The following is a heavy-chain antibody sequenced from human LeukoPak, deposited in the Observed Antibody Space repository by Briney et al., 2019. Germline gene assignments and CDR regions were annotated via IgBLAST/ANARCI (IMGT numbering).Heavy chain of an antibody. J-gene: IGHJ4*02. CDR1: GGSINGYY. Sequence: SETLSLTCTVSGGSINGYYWTWIRQPPGEGLDWIGYIYYSGSTKYNPSLKSRVTISVDTSKNHYSLKRSPVTAADTAVYYCARRYCYGGSCYSAHDDWGQGTLVTVYS. D-gene: IGHD2-15*01. V-gene: IGHV4-59*08. CDR2: IYYSGST. CDR3: ARRYCYGGSCYSAHDD.